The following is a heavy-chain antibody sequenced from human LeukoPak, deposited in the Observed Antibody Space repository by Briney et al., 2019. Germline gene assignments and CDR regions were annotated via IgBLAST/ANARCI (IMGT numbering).Heavy chain of an antibody. J-gene: IGHJ4*02. CDR1: GFTFSSYG. Sequence: PGGSLRLSCAAPGFTFSSYGMHWVRQAPGKGLEWVAVIWYDGSNKHYADSAKGRFTISRDNSKNTLYLQMNSLRAEDTAVYYCARDMDFDYWGQGTLVTVSS. CDR2: IWYDGSNK. V-gene: IGHV3-33*01. D-gene: IGHD2-2*03. CDR3: ARDMDFDY.